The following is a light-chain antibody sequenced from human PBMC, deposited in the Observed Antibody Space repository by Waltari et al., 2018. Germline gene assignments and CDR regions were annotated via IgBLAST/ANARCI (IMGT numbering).Light chain of an antibody. Sequence: QSILTQPTSVSGAPGQRVTISCTGSSSNIGAGHDVHWYQAFPGTAPKLLIYGNNTRPSWVPARFSGSKSGSSASLAIHGLQAEEEAYYYCQSFDSNVRGGVVFGGGTKVTVL. CDR2: GNN. J-gene: IGLJ3*02. V-gene: IGLV1-40*01. CDR3: QSFDSNVRGGVV. CDR1: SSNIGAGHD.